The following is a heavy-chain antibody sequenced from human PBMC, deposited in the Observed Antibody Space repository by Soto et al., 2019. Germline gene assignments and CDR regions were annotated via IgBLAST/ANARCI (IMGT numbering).Heavy chain of an antibody. Sequence: GGSLRLSCAASGFTFSSYGMHWVRQAPGKGLEWVAVIWYDGSNKYYADSVKGRFTISRDNSKNTLYLQMNSLSAEDTAVYYCARVSRWGLLRGLYCYYDGMDVWGQGTTVTVSS. V-gene: IGHV3-33*01. J-gene: IGHJ6*02. D-gene: IGHD1-26*01. CDR2: IWYDGSNK. CDR3: ARVSRWGLLRGLYCYYDGMDV. CDR1: GFTFSSYG.